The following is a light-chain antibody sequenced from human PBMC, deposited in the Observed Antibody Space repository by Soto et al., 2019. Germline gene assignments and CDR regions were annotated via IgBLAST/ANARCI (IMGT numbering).Light chain of an antibody. CDR2: EVS. CDR3: CSHAGSGSEV. Sequence: QSVLTQPDSVSGSPLQSITISCTGTSSDVGSYNLVSWYQQYPGKAPKLMIYEVSKRPSGVSNRFSGSKSGNSASLTISGLQGDDEADYYCCSHAGSGSEVFGTGTKVSVL. CDR1: SSDVGSYNL. V-gene: IGLV2-23*02. J-gene: IGLJ1*01.